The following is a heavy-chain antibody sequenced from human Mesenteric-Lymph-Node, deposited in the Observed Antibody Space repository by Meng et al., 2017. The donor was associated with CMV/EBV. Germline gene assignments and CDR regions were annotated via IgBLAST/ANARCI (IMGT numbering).Heavy chain of an antibody. J-gene: IGHJ4*02. D-gene: IGHD6-13*01. CDR1: GFTFSSYS. CDR2: ISSSGSTI. Sequence: GESLKISCAASGFTFSSYSLNWVRQAPGKGLEWLSYISSSGSTIYYADSVKGRFTISRDNAKNSVYLQMNGLRDDDTAIYYCAKGAGGAAPAIDYWGQGTLVTVSS. CDR3: AKGAGGAAPAIDY. V-gene: IGHV3-48*02.